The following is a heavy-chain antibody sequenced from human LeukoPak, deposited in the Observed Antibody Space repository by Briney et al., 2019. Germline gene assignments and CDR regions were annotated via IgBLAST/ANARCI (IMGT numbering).Heavy chain of an antibody. Sequence: ASVKVSCKASGYTFTGDYMHWVRQAPGQGLEWMGWINPNSGGTNYAQKFQGRVTMTRDTSISTAYMELSRLRSDDTAVYYCARDVVVPAAMRGDFDYWGQGTLVTVSS. V-gene: IGHV1-2*02. CDR3: ARDVVVPAAMRGDFDY. D-gene: IGHD2-2*01. CDR1: GYTFTGDY. J-gene: IGHJ4*02. CDR2: INPNSGGT.